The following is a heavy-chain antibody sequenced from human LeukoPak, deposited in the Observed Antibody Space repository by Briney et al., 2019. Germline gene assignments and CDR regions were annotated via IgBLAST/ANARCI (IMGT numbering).Heavy chain of an antibody. J-gene: IGHJ6*02. CDR2: IVGGGGTT. Sequence: GGSLRLSCAASGFTFSGYAMSWVRQAPGKGLEWVSAIVGGGGTTFYADSVKGRFTISRDNSKNTVYLQMNSLRAEDTAVYYCAGDEMAPYGMDVWGQGTTVTVSS. V-gene: IGHV3-23*01. D-gene: IGHD5-24*01. CDR3: AGDEMAPYGMDV. CDR1: GFTFSGYA.